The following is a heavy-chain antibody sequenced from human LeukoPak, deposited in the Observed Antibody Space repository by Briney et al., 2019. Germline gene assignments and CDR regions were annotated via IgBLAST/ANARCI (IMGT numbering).Heavy chain of an antibody. CDR1: GFTFSSYW. CDR3: ARGDSSWSRLYYYYMDV. V-gene: IGHV3-74*01. CDR2: INSDGSST. D-gene: IGHD6-13*01. Sequence: GGSLRLSCAASGFTFSSYWMHWVRQAPGKGLVWVSRINSDGSSTSYADSVKGRFTISRDNAKNTLSLQMNSLRAEDTAVYYCARGDSSWSRLYYYYMDVWGKGTTVTISS. J-gene: IGHJ6*03.